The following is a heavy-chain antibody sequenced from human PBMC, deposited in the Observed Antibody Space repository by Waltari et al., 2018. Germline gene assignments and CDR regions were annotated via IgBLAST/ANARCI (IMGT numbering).Heavy chain of an antibody. V-gene: IGHV4-34*01. J-gene: IGHJ6*02. CDR2: INHSGST. CDR1: GGSFSGYY. CDR3: ARLVYSYGLGYYYGMDV. Sequence: QVQLQQWGAGLLKPSETLSLTCAVYGGSFSGYYWSWIRQPPGKGLEWIGEINHSGSTNYNPSLKSRVTISVDTSKNQVSLKLSSVTAADMAVYYCARLVYSYGLGYYYGMDVWGQGTTVTVSS. D-gene: IGHD5-18*01.